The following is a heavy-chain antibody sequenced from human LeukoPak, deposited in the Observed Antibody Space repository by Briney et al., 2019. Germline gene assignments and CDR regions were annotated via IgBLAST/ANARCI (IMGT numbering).Heavy chain of an antibody. CDR3: ARDHGEYYDVLTGYYAFDI. CDR1: GYTFTSYG. CDR2: ISAYNGNT. V-gene: IGHV1-18*01. Sequence: ASVKVSYKASGYTFTSYGISWVRQAPGQGLEWMGWISAYNGNTNYAQKLQGRVTMTTDTSTSTAYMELRSLRSDDTAVYYCARDHGEYYDVLTGYYAFDIWGQGTMVTVSS. D-gene: IGHD3-9*01. J-gene: IGHJ3*02.